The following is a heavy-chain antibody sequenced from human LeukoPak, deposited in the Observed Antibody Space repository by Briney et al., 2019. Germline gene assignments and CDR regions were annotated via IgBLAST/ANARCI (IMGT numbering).Heavy chain of an antibody. Sequence: GGSLRLSCTTSGFTFSRYSMNWVRQAPGKGLQWVSSINNSGDYKYYADSVKGRFTISRDTAKNSLFLHMNSLRAEDTAVYYCARGGGYYDSSAERGLEYWGQGTLVTVS. D-gene: IGHD3-22*01. V-gene: IGHV3-21*01. CDR2: INNSGDYK. J-gene: IGHJ4*02. CDR1: GFTFSRYS. CDR3: ARGGGYYDSSAERGLEY.